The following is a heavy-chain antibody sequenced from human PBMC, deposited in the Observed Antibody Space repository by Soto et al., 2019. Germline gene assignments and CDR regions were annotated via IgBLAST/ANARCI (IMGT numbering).Heavy chain of an antibody. J-gene: IGHJ4*02. CDR3: TRGPRPISTGTGAY. CDR2: IYNDGTYS. Sequence: GSLRLSCASSGFIFKMYWMHWVRQSPGKGLVWISRIYNDGTYSDYADSVRGRFTISRDNVNDTLYLQMNNLRAEDSGLYYCTRGPRPISTGTGAYWGQGTQVTVSS. CDR1: GFIFKMYW. D-gene: IGHD3-10*01. V-gene: IGHV3-74*01.